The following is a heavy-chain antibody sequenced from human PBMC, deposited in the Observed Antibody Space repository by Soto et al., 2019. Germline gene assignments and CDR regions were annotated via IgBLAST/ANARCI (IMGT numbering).Heavy chain of an antibody. D-gene: IGHD3-10*01. CDR3: ARGIDVIDM. V-gene: IGHV3-13*01. CDR1: GFTFSSYR. J-gene: IGHJ6*02. Sequence: GGSLRLSCAGSGFTFSSYRLHWLRQAPGKGLVWLAGIGTDGGTDYADSVKGRFTISRDNAKNSFYLQMNDLRAEDMAVYYCARGIDVIDMWGQGTTVTVSS. CDR2: IGTDGGT.